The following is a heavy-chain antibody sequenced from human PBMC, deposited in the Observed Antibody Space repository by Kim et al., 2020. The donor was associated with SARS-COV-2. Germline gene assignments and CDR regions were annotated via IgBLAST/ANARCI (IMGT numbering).Heavy chain of an antibody. V-gene: IGHV1-2*02. D-gene: IGHD6-13*01. Sequence: NYARKFQGRVTMTRDTSISTAYMELSRLRSDDTAVYYCAASSSSWQYFDYWGQGTLVTVSS. CDR3: AASSSSWQYFDY. J-gene: IGHJ4*02.